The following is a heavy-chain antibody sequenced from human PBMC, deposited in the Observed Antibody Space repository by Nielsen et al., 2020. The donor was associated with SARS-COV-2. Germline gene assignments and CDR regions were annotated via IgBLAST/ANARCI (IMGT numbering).Heavy chain of an antibody. CDR2: ISAST. Sequence: GGSLRLSCAASGFTFRDYYMSWIRQAPGKGLEWVSAISASTYYADSVKGRFTVSRDNSENTLSLEMFSLRAEDAAVYYCATALYTSAWFSPSYFAYWVQGTLVSVSS. CDR3: ATALYTSAWFSPSYFAY. J-gene: IGHJ4*02. V-gene: IGHV3-23*01. D-gene: IGHD6-13*01. CDR1: GFTFRDYY.